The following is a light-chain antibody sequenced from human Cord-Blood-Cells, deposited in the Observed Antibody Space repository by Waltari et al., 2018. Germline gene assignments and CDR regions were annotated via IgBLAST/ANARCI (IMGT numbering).Light chain of an antibody. CDR2: EVS. Sequence: QSALTQPASVSGSPGQSTTISCPGTSSDVAGYNFVSCYQQHPGKAPKLMIYEVSNRPSGVSNRFSGSKAGNTASLTISGLQAEDEADYYCSSYTSSSRVFGGGTKLTVL. CDR3: SSYTSSSRV. CDR1: SSDVAGYNF. J-gene: IGLJ2*01. V-gene: IGLV2-14*01.